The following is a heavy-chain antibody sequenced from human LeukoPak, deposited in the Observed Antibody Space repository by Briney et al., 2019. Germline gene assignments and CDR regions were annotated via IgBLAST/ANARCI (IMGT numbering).Heavy chain of an antibody. Sequence: PSETLSLTCTVSGGSISSYYWSWIRQPPGKGLEWIGYIYYSGSTNYNPSLKSRVTISVDTSKNQFSLKLSSVTAADTAVYYCARHEGYCSGGSCYSDYNWFDPWGQGTLVTVSS. CDR3: ARHEGYCSGGSCYSDYNWFDP. D-gene: IGHD2-15*01. CDR2: IYYSGST. CDR1: GGSISSYY. J-gene: IGHJ5*02. V-gene: IGHV4-59*08.